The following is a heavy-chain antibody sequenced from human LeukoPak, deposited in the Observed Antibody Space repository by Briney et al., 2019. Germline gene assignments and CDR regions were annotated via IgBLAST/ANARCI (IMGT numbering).Heavy chain of an antibody. CDR1: GYTFTSYG. Sequence: ASVKVSCKTPGYTFTSYGISWVRQAPGQGLEWMGWISAYNGNTNYAQKLQGRVTMTTDTSTSTAYMELRSLRSDDTAVYYCARSPGSIAVAGTGDYWGQGTLVAVSS. V-gene: IGHV1-18*01. CDR2: ISAYNGNT. J-gene: IGHJ4*02. D-gene: IGHD6-19*01. CDR3: ARSPGSIAVAGTGDY.